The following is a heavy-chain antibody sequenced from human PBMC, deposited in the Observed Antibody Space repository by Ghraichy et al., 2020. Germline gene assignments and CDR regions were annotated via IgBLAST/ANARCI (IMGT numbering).Heavy chain of an antibody. Sequence: ASVKVSCKASGYSFTVYYMNWVRQAPGQGLEWMGRINPKSGDTNYAQKFQGRVTMTRDTSISTAYIELTRLRSDDTAVYYCARDMYNNWFDPWGQGTLVTVSS. CDR3: ARDMYNNWFDP. D-gene: IGHD1-1*01. V-gene: IGHV1-2*06. CDR2: INPKSGDT. CDR1: GYSFTVYY. J-gene: IGHJ5*02.